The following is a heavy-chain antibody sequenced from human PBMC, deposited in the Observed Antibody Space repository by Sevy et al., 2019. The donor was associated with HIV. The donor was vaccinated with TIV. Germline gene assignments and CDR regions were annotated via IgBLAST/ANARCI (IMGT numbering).Heavy chain of an antibody. CDR3: ARETSLGYTRSHYYYAMDV. V-gene: IGHV3-23*01. D-gene: IGHD3-16*02. J-gene: IGHJ6*02. CDR2: ISGTAGNT. CDR1: EFTLSGNA. Sequence: GGSLRLSCAVSEFTLSGNAMIWVRQAPGKGLEWVSGISGTAGNTYYADSVKGRFTIFRDNSKSTLYLQMNSLRAEDTAVYYSARETSLGYTRSHYYYAMDVWGQGITVTVSS.